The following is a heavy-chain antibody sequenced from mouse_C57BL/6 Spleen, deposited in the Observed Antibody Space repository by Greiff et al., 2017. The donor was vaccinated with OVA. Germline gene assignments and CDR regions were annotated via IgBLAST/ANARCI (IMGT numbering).Heavy chain of an antibody. J-gene: IGHJ2*01. CDR2: IYPGDGDT. D-gene: IGHD2-3*01. V-gene: IGHV1-82*01. Sequence: QVQLQQSGPELVKPGASVKISCKASGYAFSSSWMNWVKQRPGKGLEWIGRIYPGDGDTNYNGKFKGKATLTAGKSSSTAYMQLSSLTSEDSAVYFCARWDGYLPFDYWGQGTTLTVSS. CDR1: GYAFSSSW. CDR3: ARWDGYLPFDY.